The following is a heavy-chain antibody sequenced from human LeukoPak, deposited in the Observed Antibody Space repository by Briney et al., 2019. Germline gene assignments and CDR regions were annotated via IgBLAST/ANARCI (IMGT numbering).Heavy chain of an antibody. CDR1: GFPFSRYW. CDR3: AIDGPVVPAAPAFDP. D-gene: IGHD2-2*01. J-gene: IGHJ5*02. Sequence: GGSLRLSCAASGFPFSRYWMSWARQAPGKGLEWVPNIKQEGKQKNYVHCVKGRHNIHRHNAKNSLYLQMNSLRAEGTAVYYCAIDGPVVPAAPAFDPWGQGTLVTVSS. V-gene: IGHV3-7*01. CDR2: IKQEGKQK.